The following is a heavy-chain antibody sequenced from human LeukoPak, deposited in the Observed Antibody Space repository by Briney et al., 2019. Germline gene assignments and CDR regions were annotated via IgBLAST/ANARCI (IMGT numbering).Heavy chain of an antibody. CDR1: GFTFSSYA. CDR2: ISGSGGST. Sequence: AGGSLRLSCAASGFTFSSYAMSWVRQAPGKGLEWVSAISGSGGSTYYADPVKGRFTISRDNSKNTLYLQMNSLRAEDTAVYYCAKERSSGWYLHNWFDPWGRGTLVTVSS. V-gene: IGHV3-23*01. D-gene: IGHD6-19*01. CDR3: AKERSSGWYLHNWFDP. J-gene: IGHJ5*02.